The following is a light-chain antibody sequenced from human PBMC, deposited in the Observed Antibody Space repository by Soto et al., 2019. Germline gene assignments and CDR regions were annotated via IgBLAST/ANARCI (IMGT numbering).Light chain of an antibody. CDR1: VLAKKY. CDR2: KDS. J-gene: IGLJ2*01. V-gene: IGLV3-27*01. CDR3: YSAADNNLGV. Sequence: SYELTQPSSVSVSPGQTARITCSGDVLAKKYARWFQQKPGQAPVLVIYKDSERPSGIPERLSGSSSGTTVTLTISGAQVEDEADYYCYSAADNNLGVFGGGTKVTVL.